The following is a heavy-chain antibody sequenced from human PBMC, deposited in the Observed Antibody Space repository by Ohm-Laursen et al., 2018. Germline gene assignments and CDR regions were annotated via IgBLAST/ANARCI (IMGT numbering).Heavy chain of an antibody. CDR3: AKAVGSRAAAGFDC. CDR2: ISGSGGGT. J-gene: IGHJ4*02. D-gene: IGHD6-13*01. V-gene: IGHV3-23*01. CDR1: GFTFDDYA. Sequence: SLRLSCTASGFTFDDYAMHWVRQAPGKGLEWVSGISGSGGGTYYADSVKGRFTISRDNSKNTLYLQMNSLRAEDTAVYYCAKAVGSRAAAGFDCWGQGTLVTVSS.